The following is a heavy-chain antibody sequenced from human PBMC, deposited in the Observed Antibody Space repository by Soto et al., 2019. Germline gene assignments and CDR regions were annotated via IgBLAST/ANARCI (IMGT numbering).Heavy chain of an antibody. CDR3: ARNNYGDYENYFDY. CDR2: ISYDGSNK. V-gene: IGHV3-30-3*01. J-gene: IGHJ4*02. Sequence: QPGGSLRLSCAASGFTFSSYAMHWVRQAPGKGLEWVAVISYDGSNKYYADSVKGRFTISRDNSKNTLYLQMNSLRAEDTAVYYCARNNYGDYENYFDYWGQGTLVTVSS. CDR1: GFTFSSYA. D-gene: IGHD4-17*01.